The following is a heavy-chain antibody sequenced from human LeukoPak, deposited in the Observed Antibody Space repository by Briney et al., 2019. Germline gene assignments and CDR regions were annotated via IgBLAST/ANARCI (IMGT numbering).Heavy chain of an antibody. CDR2: IRYDGSNK. D-gene: IGHD2-2*01. CDR3: ARDRRVRDIVVVPAAMDV. V-gene: IGHV3-30*02. Sequence: GGSLRLSCAASGFTFSSYGMHWVRQAPGKGLEWVAFIRYDGSNKYYADSVKGRFTISRDNSKNTLYLQMNSLRAEDTALYYCARDRRVRDIVVVPAAMDVWGKGTTVTVSS. J-gene: IGHJ6*03. CDR1: GFTFSSYG.